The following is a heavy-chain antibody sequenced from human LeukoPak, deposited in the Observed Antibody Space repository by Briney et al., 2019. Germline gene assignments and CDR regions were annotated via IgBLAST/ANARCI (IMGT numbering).Heavy chain of an antibody. J-gene: IGHJ6*03. CDR1: GFTVSSNY. CDR3: ARDVSYDIVTGYPSGYYMDV. D-gene: IGHD3-9*01. Sequence: GGSLRLSCAASGFTVSSNYMSWVRQAPGKGLEWVSVIYSGGSTYYADYVKGRFTISRDNSKNTLYLQMNSLRAEDTAVYYCARDVSYDIVTGYPSGYYMDVWGKGTTVTISS. CDR2: IYSGGST. V-gene: IGHV3-66*01.